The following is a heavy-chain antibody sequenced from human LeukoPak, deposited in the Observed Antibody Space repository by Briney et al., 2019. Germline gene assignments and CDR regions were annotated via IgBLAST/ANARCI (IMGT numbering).Heavy chain of an antibody. CDR3: AKVLWFGGKYFDY. V-gene: IGHV3-23*01. Sequence: PGGSLRLSCAASGFTFSSYWMSWVRQAPGKGLEWVSAVSGSGGNTYYADYVNGRFTISTDISKNTLYLQMNSLRAEDTAVYYCAKVLWFGGKYFDYWGQGTLVTVSS. CDR1: GFTFSSYW. D-gene: IGHD3-10*01. CDR2: VSGSGGNT. J-gene: IGHJ4*02.